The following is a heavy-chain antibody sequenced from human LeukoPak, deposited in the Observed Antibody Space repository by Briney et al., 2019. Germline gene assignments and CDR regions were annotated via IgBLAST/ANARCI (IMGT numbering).Heavy chain of an antibody. CDR1: GGTFSSYD. CDR3: ARPQLDSSGTFDY. D-gene: IGHD3-22*01. Sequence: SVKVSCKASGGTFSSYDISWVRQAPGQGLEWMGRIIPILGIANYAQKFQGRVTITADKSTSTAYMELSSLRSEDTAVYYCARPQLDSSGTFDYWGQGTLVTVSS. V-gene: IGHV1-69*04. J-gene: IGHJ4*02. CDR2: IIPILGIA.